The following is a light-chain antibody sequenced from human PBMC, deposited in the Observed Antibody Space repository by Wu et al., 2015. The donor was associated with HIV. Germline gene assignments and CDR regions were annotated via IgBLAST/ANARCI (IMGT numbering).Light chain of an antibody. CDR3: QQYGSSPLT. CDR1: QTVHSNY. Sequence: DIVSTQSPGTLSLSPGERVTLSCRASQTVHSNYLAWYQQKPGQAPRLLMYDASSRATGIPDRFGGSGSGTDFTLTINRLEPVDSAVYYCQQYGSSPLTFGGGTKVEIK. V-gene: IGKV3-20*01. J-gene: IGKJ4*01. CDR2: DAS.